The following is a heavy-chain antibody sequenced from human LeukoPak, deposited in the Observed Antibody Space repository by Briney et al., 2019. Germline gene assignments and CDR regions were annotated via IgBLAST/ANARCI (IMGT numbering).Heavy chain of an antibody. Sequence: GGSLRLSCAAPGFTFSTYAMSWVRQAPGKGLEWVSAFSGSGGNTYYADSVKGRFTISRDNSKNTLHLQMNSLRAEDTAVYYCAKAGAVVVVAAKYFDYWGQGTLVTVSS. CDR1: GFTFSTYA. J-gene: IGHJ4*02. V-gene: IGHV3-23*01. CDR3: AKAGAVVVVAAKYFDY. D-gene: IGHD2-15*01. CDR2: FSGSGGNT.